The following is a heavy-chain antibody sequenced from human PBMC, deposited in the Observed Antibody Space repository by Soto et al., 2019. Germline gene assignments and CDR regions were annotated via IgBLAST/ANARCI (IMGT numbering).Heavy chain of an antibody. D-gene: IGHD6-19*01. CDR2: INAGNGNT. J-gene: IGHJ2*01. CDR1: GYTFTNYG. CDR3: ARSGYSSGWYHWYFDF. V-gene: IGHV1-3*01. Sequence: QVRLVQSGAEVRKPGASVRVSCKASGYTFTNYGIHWVRQAPGQRLEWMGWINAGNGNTKYSQKLQGRVTINRDTSASTAYMELISLRFEDTAVYYCARSGYSSGWYHWYFDFWGRGTLVTVSS.